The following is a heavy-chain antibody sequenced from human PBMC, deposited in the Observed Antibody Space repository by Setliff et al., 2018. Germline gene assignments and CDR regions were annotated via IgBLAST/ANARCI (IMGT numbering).Heavy chain of an antibody. Sequence: GGSLRLSCAASGFTFSSYWMSWVRQAPGKGLEWVSAISGSGGSTYYADSAKGRFTISRDNSKNTLYLQMSSLRAEDTAVYYCARDSYSSSWPDYWGQGTRVTVSS. V-gene: IGHV3-23*01. D-gene: IGHD6-13*01. CDR1: GFTFSSYW. J-gene: IGHJ4*02. CDR2: ISGSGGST. CDR3: ARDSYSSSWPDY.